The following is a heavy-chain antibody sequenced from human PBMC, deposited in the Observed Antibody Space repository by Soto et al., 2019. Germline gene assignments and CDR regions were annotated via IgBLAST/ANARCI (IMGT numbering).Heavy chain of an antibody. CDR3: AKDRAEIVVVVAASPWFDP. V-gene: IGHV3-23*01. Sequence: GGSLRLSCAASGFTFSSYAMSWVRQAPGKGLEWVSAISGSGGSTYYADSVKGRFTISRDNSKNTLYLQMNSLRAEDTAVYYCAKDRAEIVVVVAASPWFDPWGQGTLVTVSS. CDR1: GFTFSSYA. D-gene: IGHD2-15*01. J-gene: IGHJ5*02. CDR2: ISGSGGST.